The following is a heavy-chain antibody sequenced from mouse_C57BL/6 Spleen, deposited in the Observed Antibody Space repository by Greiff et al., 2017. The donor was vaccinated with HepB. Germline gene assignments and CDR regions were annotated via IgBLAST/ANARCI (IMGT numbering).Heavy chain of an antibody. V-gene: IGHV5-9-1*02. CDR2: ISSGGDYI. D-gene: IGHD2-3*01. Sequence: EVKLVESGEGLVKPGGSLKLSCAASGFTFSSYAMSWVRQTPEKRLEWVAYISSGGDYIYYADTVKGRFTISRDNARNTLYLQLSSLKSEDTAMYYCTRDDDNYFDYWGKGTTLTVSS. J-gene: IGHJ2*01. CDR1: GFTFSSYA. CDR3: TRDDDNYFDY.